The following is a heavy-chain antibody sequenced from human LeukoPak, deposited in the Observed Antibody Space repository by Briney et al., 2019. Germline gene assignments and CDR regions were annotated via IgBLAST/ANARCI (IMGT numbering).Heavy chain of an antibody. CDR1: GFTFSSYA. J-gene: IGHJ4*02. V-gene: IGHV3-30*04. CDR3: ASNYYGSGSYYYNFDY. Sequence: GGSLRLSCAASGFTFSSYAMHWVRQAPGKGLEWVAVISYDGSNKYYADSVKGRFTISRDNSKNTLYLQMNSLRAEDTAAYYCASNYYGSGSYYYNFDYWGQGTLVTVSS. D-gene: IGHD3-10*01. CDR2: ISYDGSNK.